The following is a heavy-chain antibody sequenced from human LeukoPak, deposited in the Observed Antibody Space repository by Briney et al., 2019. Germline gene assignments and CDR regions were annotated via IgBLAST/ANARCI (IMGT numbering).Heavy chain of an antibody. CDR3: VRGAGYLFDS. CDR2: IKQDGSEQ. J-gene: IGHJ4*02. D-gene: IGHD2-15*01. Sequence: GSLRLSCAASGFTFSSYYMNWVREAPEKGREWVAMIKQDGSEQYSGDSVKGRFTISRDDAKNSLYLQLNSLRAEDTAVYFCVRGAGYLFDSWGQGTLVTVSS. CDR1: GFTFSSYY. V-gene: IGHV3-7*03.